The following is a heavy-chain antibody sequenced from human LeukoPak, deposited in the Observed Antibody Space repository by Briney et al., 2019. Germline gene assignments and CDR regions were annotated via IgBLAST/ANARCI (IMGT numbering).Heavy chain of an antibody. J-gene: IGHJ4*02. CDR1: GGSFSGYY. D-gene: IGHD5-18*01. V-gene: IGHV4-34*01. CDR2: INHSGST. CDR3: ASGGPYQGFTFRGYSYGYYFDY. Sequence: PSETLSLTCAVYGGSFSGYYLSWIRQPPGKGLEWVGEINHSGSTNYNPSLKSRVTISVDTSKNQFSLKLSSVTAADTAVYYCASGGPYQGFTFRGYSYGYYFDYWGQGTLVTVSS.